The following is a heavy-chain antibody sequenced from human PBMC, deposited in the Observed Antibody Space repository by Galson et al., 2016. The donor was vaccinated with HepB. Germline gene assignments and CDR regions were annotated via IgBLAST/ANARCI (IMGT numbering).Heavy chain of an antibody. CDR2: ISGDSDTI. Sequence: SLRLSCAASGFTFRTFSMDWVRQAPGKGLEWVSYISGDSDTIYYAASVKGRFTISRDNAKSSLNLQMNALRDEDTAVYYCARGLYSNSFDLWGQGTPVTVS. V-gene: IGHV3-48*02. J-gene: IGHJ5*02. D-gene: IGHD4-11*01. CDR3: ARGLYSNSFDL. CDR1: GFTFRTFS.